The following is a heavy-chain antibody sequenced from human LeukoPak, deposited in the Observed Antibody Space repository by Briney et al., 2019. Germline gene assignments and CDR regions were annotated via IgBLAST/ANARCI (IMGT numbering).Heavy chain of an antibody. V-gene: IGHV1-69*06. J-gene: IGHJ6*03. CDR1: GGTLSIYS. D-gene: IGHD1-26*01. CDR3: ARAMGATFYYYMDV. Sequence: SMKVSCKASGGTLSIYSISWVRQASGKGLEWMGVIHPMFDTTNNAQKFQDRVTITADKSASTAYMELSSLRSDDTAVYYCARAMGATFYYYMDVWGKGTTVTVSS. CDR2: IHPMFDTT.